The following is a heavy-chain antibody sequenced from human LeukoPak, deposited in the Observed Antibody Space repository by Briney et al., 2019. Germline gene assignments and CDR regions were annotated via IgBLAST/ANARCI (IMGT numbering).Heavy chain of an antibody. V-gene: IGHV3-7*02. J-gene: IGHJ4*02. Sequence: GGSLRLSCAASGFTFSTYWMSWVRQAPGKGLEWVANIKQDGTEKYYVDSVNGRFTISRDNAKNSLYLQMSSLRAEDTAVYYCARGGPFLGELSFYSHYWGQGTLVTVSS. CDR1: GFTFSTYW. D-gene: IGHD3-16*02. CDR2: IKQDGTEK. CDR3: ARGGPFLGELSFYSHY.